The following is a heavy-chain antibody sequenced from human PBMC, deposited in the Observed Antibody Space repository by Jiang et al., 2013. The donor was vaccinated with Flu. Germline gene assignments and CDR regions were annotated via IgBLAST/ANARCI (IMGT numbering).Heavy chain of an antibody. CDR2: ISYDGSNK. CDR1: FSSYG. CDR3: AKDFIPSSSGWYFDY. V-gene: IGHV3-30*18. Sequence: FSSYGMHWVRQAPGKGLEWVAVISYDGSNKYYADSVKGRFTISRDNSKNTLYLQMNSLRAEDTAVYYCAKDFIPSSSGWYFDYWGQGTLVTVSS. D-gene: IGHD6-19*01. J-gene: IGHJ4*02.